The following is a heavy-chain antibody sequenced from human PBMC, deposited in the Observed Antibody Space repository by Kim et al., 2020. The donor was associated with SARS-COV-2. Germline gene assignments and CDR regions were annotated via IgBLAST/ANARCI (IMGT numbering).Heavy chain of an antibody. J-gene: IGHJ5*02. CDR2: IWADGSEK. D-gene: IGHD6-13*01. CDR1: GFSFRSYG. Sequence: GGSLRLSCAASGFSFRSYGMHWARQAPGKGLEWVAVIWADGSEKFHKDSVRGRFVISRDNSKDTLYLEMNSLRVEDTAVYYCAREASVDGNPDNGFDPWGQGTLVTVSS. V-gene: IGHV3-33*01. CDR3: AREASVDGNPDNGFDP.